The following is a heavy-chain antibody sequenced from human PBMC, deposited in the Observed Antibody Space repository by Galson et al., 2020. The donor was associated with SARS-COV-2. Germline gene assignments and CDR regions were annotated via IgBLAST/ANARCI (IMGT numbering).Heavy chain of an antibody. V-gene: IGHV3-48*03. CDR1: SSYE. CDR2: ISGGATIK. D-gene: IGHD2-2*01. J-gene: IGHJ3*02. CDR3: ARTRITRDAFDI. Sequence: SSYEMNWVRQAPGKGLEWVSYISGGATIKYYADSVQGRFTISRDNGKNSLYLQMNSLRAEDTAVYYCARTRITRDAFDIWGQGTMVIVSS.